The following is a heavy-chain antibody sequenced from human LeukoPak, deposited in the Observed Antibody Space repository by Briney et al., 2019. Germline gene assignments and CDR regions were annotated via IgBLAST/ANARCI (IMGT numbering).Heavy chain of an antibody. CDR1: GXSISSGGYY. V-gene: IGHV4-31*02. J-gene: IGHJ3*02. CDR3: ARVPSVIDAFDI. D-gene: IGHD2-21*01. CDR2: IYYTGST. Sequence: PSQTLSLTWTVSGXSISSGGYYWSWIRQHPGKGLEWIAYIYYTGSTYYNPSLKSRLTISVDTSKNHFSLRLSSMTAADTAVYYCARVPSVIDAFDIWGQGTMVTVSS.